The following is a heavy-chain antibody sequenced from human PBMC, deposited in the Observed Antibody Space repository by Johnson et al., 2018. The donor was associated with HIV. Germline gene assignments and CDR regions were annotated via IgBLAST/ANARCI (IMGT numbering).Heavy chain of an antibody. V-gene: IGHV3-53*02. Sequence: VQVVETGGGLIQPGGSLRLSCAASGFTVSSNYMSWVRQAPGKGLEWVSGINYYGSSTGYADSVKGRFPISRDNAKNSLYLQMNSLRVEDTGLYYCARDQRGFERSYDDFWSGHFDAFDIWGQGTMVTVSS. CDR2: INYYGSST. CDR3: ARDQRGFERSYDDFWSGHFDAFDI. J-gene: IGHJ3*02. D-gene: IGHD3-3*01. CDR1: GFTVSSNY.